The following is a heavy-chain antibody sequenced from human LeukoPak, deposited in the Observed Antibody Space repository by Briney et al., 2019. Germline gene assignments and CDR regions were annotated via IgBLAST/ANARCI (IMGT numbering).Heavy chain of an antibody. Sequence: GGSLRLSCAASGFTFSSYAMSWVRQAPGKGLEWVSAISGSGGSTYYTDSVKGRFTISRDNSKNTLYLQMNSLRAEDTAVYYCTTIWRPPPDDAFDFWGQGTLVTVSS. D-gene: IGHD1-1*01. J-gene: IGHJ3*01. CDR1: GFTFSSYA. CDR3: TTIWRPPPDDAFDF. V-gene: IGHV3-23*01. CDR2: ISGSGGST.